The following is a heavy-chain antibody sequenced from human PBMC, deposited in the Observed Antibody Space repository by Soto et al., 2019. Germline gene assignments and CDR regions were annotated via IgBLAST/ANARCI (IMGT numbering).Heavy chain of an antibody. D-gene: IGHD1-26*01. Sequence: GGSLRLSCAASGVTFSDSSINWVRQAPGKGLEWVSYISGSSKTIYYADSVKGRFTISRDNAKNSVYLQMNSLRDEDTAVYYCARDKKWAFDYWGQGALVPVSS. CDR1: GVTFSDSS. V-gene: IGHV3-48*02. CDR2: ISGSSKTI. J-gene: IGHJ4*02. CDR3: ARDKKWAFDY.